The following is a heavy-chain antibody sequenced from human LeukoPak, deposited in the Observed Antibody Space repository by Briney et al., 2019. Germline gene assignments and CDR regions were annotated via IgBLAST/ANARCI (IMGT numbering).Heavy chain of an antibody. Sequence: SETLFLTCTVSGGSISSYYWSWIRQPAGKGLEWIGRIYTSGSTNYNPSLKSRVTMSVDTSKNQFSLKLSSVTAADTAVYYCARDIYYGSGSYYKGWFDPWGQGTLVTVSS. CDR2: IYTSGST. J-gene: IGHJ5*02. V-gene: IGHV4-4*07. CDR1: GGSISSYY. CDR3: ARDIYYGSGSYYKGWFDP. D-gene: IGHD3-10*01.